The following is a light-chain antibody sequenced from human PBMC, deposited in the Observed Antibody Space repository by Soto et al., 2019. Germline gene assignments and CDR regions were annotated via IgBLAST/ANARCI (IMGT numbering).Light chain of an antibody. CDR3: QERSHWPSLT. Sequence: VLTQSPATLSLSPGEGASLSCRASQSISKYLAWYQQKPGQAPRLHIYDATHRATGIPARFSGSGYGTDFTLTISSLEPEDFAVYFCQERSHWPSLTFGGGTKVEI. V-gene: IGKV3-11*01. CDR1: QSISKY. J-gene: IGKJ4*01. CDR2: DAT.